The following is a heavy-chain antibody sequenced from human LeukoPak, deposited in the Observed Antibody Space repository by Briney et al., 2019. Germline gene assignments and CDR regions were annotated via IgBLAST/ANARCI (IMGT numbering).Heavy chain of an antibody. V-gene: IGHV3-30-3*01. CDR3: AAVAGPDY. D-gene: IGHD6-19*01. Sequence: GGSLRLSCAASGFTFSSYAMHWVRQAPGKGLEWVAVISYDGSNKYYADSVKGRFTISRDNSKNTLYLQTNSLRAEDTAVYYCAAVAGPDYWGQGTLVTVSS. CDR2: ISYDGSNK. CDR1: GFTFSSYA. J-gene: IGHJ4*02.